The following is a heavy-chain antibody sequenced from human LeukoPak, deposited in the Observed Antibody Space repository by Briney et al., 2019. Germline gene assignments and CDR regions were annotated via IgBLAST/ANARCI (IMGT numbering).Heavy chain of an antibody. D-gene: IGHD3-22*01. CDR2: ISASGGST. V-gene: IGHV3-23*01. CDR3: AKEQLAVVSPFDY. J-gene: IGHJ4*02. Sequence: GGSLRLSCAASGFTVSSNYMSWVRQAPGKGLEWVSAISASGGSTYYADSVKGRFTISRDNSKNTLFLQMSSLRAEDTAAYYCAKEQLAVVSPFDYWGQGTLVTVSS. CDR1: GFTVSSNY.